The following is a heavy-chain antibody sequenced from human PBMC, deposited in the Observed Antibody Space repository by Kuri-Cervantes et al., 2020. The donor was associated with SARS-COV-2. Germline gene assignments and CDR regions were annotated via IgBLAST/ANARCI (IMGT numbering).Heavy chain of an antibody. CDR3: ARVAAAYWYFDL. Sequence: SETLSLTCAVYGGSFSGYYWSWIRQPPGKGLEWIGEINHSGSTNYNPSLKSRVTISVDTSKNQFSLKLSSVTAADTAVYYCARVAAAYWYFDLWGRGTLVTVSS. CDR2: INHSGST. D-gene: IGHD6-13*01. CDR1: GGSFSGYY. V-gene: IGHV4-34*01. J-gene: IGHJ2*01.